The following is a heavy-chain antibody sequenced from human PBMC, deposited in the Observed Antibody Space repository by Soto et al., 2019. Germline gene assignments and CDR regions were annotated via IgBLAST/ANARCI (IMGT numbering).Heavy chain of an antibody. CDR2: ISGSGGST. V-gene: IGHV3-23*01. D-gene: IGHD5-18*01. Sequence: PGGSLILSCAASGFTFSSYAMSWVRQAPGKGLEWVSAISGSGGSTYYADSVKGRFTISRDNSKNTLYLQMNSLRAEDTAVYYCAKRLGPQPITSEYSYGPYLYLDYWGQGTLVTVSS. CDR3: AKRLGPQPITSEYSYGPYLYLDY. J-gene: IGHJ4*02. CDR1: GFTFSSYA.